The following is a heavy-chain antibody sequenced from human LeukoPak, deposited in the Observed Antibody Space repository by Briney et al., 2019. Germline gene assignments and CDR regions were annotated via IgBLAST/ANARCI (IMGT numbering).Heavy chain of an antibody. D-gene: IGHD2-2*01. V-gene: IGHV4-34*01. CDR2: INHGGST. J-gene: IGHJ4*02. Sequence: SETLSLTCAVYGGSFSGYYWSWIRQPPGKGLEWIGEINHGGSTNYNPSLKSRVTISVDTSKNQFYLQLSSVTAADTAVYYCARGVVVVPAALYFDYWGQGTLVTVSS. CDR3: ARGVVVVPAALYFDY. CDR1: GGSFSGYY.